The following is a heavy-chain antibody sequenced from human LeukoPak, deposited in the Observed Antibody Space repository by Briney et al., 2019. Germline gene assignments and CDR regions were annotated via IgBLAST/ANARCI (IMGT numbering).Heavy chain of an antibody. CDR1: GYTFSSYG. J-gene: IGHJ4*02. CDR3: VRSGYYYEGDFDY. V-gene: IGHV1-18*01. D-gene: IGHD3-22*01. Sequence: ASVKVSCKGSGYTFSSYGISWVRQAPGQGLEWMGWIRAYNGNTNYAQKLQRRVTMTTDTSTSTAYTELRSLRSDDTAVYYCVRSGYYYEGDFDYWGQGTLVTVSS. CDR2: IRAYNGNT.